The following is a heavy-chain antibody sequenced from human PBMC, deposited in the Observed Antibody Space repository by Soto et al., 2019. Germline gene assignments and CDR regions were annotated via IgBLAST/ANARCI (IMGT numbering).Heavy chain of an antibody. J-gene: IGHJ2*01. CDR2: INAGNGNT. Sequence: ASVKVSCKASGYTFTSYAMHWVRQAPGQRLEWMGWINAGNGNTKYSQKFQGRVTITWDTSASTAYMELSSLRSEDTAVYYCARGGSLYWYFDLWGRGTLVTVSS. CDR1: GYTFTSYA. V-gene: IGHV1-3*01. CDR3: ARGGSLYWYFDL. D-gene: IGHD1-26*01.